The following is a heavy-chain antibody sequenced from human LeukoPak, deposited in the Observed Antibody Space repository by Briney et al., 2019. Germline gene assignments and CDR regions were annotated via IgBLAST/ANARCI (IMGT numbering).Heavy chain of an antibody. Sequence: SETLSLTCTVSGYSISSGYYWGWIRQPPGKGLEWIGSIYHSGSTYYNPSLKSRVTISVDTSKNQFSLKLSSVTAADTAVYYCAGVVVITNSFDYWGQGTLVTVSS. CDR3: AGVVVITNSFDY. D-gene: IGHD3-22*01. J-gene: IGHJ4*02. V-gene: IGHV4-38-2*02. CDR1: GYSISSGYY. CDR2: IYHSGST.